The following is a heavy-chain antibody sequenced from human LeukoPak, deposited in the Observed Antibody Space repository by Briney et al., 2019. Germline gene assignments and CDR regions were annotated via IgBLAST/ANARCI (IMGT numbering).Heavy chain of an antibody. Sequence: GGSLRLSCAASGFTFDDYAMHWVRQAPGKGLEWVSGISWNSGSIGYADSVKGRFTISRDNSKNTLYLQMNSLRAEDTAVYYCAAFDFSVAAADYWGQGTLVTVSS. D-gene: IGHD6-13*01. CDR2: ISWNSGSI. CDR3: AAFDFSVAAADY. CDR1: GFTFDDYA. V-gene: IGHV3-9*01. J-gene: IGHJ4*02.